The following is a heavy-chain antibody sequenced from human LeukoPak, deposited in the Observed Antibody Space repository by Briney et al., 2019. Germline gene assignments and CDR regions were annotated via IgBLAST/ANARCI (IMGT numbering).Heavy chain of an antibody. D-gene: IGHD2-2*01. V-gene: IGHV4-59*11. J-gene: IGHJ5*02. CDR1: GDSIDSHY. CDR2: VYHSGRT. CDR3: ARAPVYCSTDSCRGRVYWIDP. Sequence: SETLSLTCSVSGDSIDSHYWSWIRQPPGKGLELIGHVYHSGRTTYNPSLKSRVTISVDKSKNRFSLKLTSVTAADTAVYYCARAPVYCSTDSCRGRVYWIDPWGQGTLVTVSS.